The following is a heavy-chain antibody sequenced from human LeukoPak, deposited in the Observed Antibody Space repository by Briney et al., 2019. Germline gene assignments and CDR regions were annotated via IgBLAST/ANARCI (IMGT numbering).Heavy chain of an antibody. CDR1: GGSISTNNW. Sequence: SETLSLTCAVSGGSISTNNWWTWVRQPPGKGLEWIGEIHHSGSTDYNPSLKSRVTISPDKSKNQFSLTLTSVTAADTAVYFCARAPLSGTYYTDAFDIWGQGTLVTVSS. J-gene: IGHJ3*02. CDR2: IHHSGST. CDR3: ARAPLSGTYYTDAFDI. D-gene: IGHD1-26*01. V-gene: IGHV4-4*02.